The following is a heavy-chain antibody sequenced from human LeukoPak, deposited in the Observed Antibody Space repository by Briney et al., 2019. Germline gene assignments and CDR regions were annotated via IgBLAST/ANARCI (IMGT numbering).Heavy chain of an antibody. CDR2: IKPNSGGT. J-gene: IGHJ4*02. CDR1: GYTFTGYY. CDR3: ARDVGEYCSSTNCYASHY. D-gene: IGHD2-2*01. Sequence: ASVKVSCKASGYTFTGYYMHWVRQPPGQGLEWMGWIKPNSGGTKYAQKFQGRVTMTRDTPISTAYMELSRLRSDDTAVYYCARDVGEYCSSTNCYASHYWGQGTLVTVSS. V-gene: IGHV1-2*02.